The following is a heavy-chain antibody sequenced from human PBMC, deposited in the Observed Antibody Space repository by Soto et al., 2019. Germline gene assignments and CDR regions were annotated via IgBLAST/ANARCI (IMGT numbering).Heavy chain of an antibody. CDR2: MYYSGCA. J-gene: IGHJ4*02. CDR3: ARGYRQSGYSSSCVFDY. D-gene: IGHD6-13*01. Sequence: QVQLRESGPGLVKPSQTLSLTCTVSGGSINSGGYYWNWIRQHPGKGLECIGYMYYSGCAYYNPFLRSRVIISADSSENHFSLKLSSVTAADTAVYFCARGYRQSGYSSSCVFDYWGQGTLVTVSS. V-gene: IGHV4-31*03. CDR1: GGSINSGGYY.